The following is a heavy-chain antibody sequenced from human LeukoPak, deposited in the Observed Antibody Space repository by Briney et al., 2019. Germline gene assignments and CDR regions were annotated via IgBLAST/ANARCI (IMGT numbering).Heavy chain of an antibody. V-gene: IGHV4-39*01. CDR2: IYYSGST. CDR3: ASQGGYYDFWSGYYMGDDY. D-gene: IGHD3-3*01. CDR1: GGSISSSSYY. Sequence: SETLSLTCTVSGGSISSSSYYWGWIRQPPGKGLEWIGSIYYSGSTYYNPSLKSRVTISVDTSKNRFSLKLSSVTAADTAVYYCASQGGYYDFWSGYYMGDDYWGQGTLVTVSS. J-gene: IGHJ4*02.